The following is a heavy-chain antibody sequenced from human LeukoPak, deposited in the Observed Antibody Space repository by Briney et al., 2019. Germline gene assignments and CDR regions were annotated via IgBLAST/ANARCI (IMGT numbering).Heavy chain of an antibody. Sequence: PSETLSLTCTVSGGSISNYYWSCIRQPPGKGLEWIGCIYYTGTTNYNPSLKSRVAISVDSSKNQFSLKLSSVTAADTAVYYCARGAYYGSVDYWGQGTLVTVSS. J-gene: IGHJ4*02. CDR2: IYYTGTT. D-gene: IGHD3-10*01. V-gene: IGHV4-59*08. CDR3: ARGAYYGSVDY. CDR1: GGSISNYY.